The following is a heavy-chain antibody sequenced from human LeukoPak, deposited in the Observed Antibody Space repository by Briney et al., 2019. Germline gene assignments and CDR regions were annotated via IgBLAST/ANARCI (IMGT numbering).Heavy chain of an antibody. J-gene: IGHJ6*02. CDR3: ARSVPHYDFWSGSDYYYYGMDV. V-gene: IGHV1-69*13. D-gene: IGHD3-3*01. Sequence: ASVKVSCKASGGTFSRFTISWVRQAPGQGFEWMGGITPILGTANYAQKFQGRVTITADESTSTAYMELSSLRSEDTAVYYCARSVPHYDFWSGSDYYYYGMDVWGQGTTVTVSS. CDR1: GGTFSRFT. CDR2: ITPILGTA.